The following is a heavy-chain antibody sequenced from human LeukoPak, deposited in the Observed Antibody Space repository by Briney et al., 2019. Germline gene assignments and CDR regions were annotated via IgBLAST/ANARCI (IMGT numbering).Heavy chain of an antibody. J-gene: IGHJ4*02. CDR2: IYYSGST. Sequence: SETLSLTCTVSGGSISSSSYYWGWIRQPPGKGLEWIGSIYYSGSTYYNPSLKSRVTISVDTSKNQFSLKLSSVTGADTAVYYCARHPTYYDFWSGYYFSGPFLDYWGQGTLVTVSS. CDR3: ARHPTYYDFWSGYYFSGPFLDY. D-gene: IGHD3-3*01. V-gene: IGHV4-39*01. CDR1: GGSISSSSYY.